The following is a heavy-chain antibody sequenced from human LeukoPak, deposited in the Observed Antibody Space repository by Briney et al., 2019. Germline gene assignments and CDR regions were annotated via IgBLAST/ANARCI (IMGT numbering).Heavy chain of an antibody. V-gene: IGHV3-48*01. CDR2: ISSSSSTI. CDR1: GFTFSSYT. J-gene: IGHJ4*02. CDR3: VRDSSLTY. D-gene: IGHD2-2*01. Sequence: PGGSLRLSCAASGFTFSSYTMSWVRQAPGKGLEWVSYISSSSSTIYYADSVKGRFTISRDNAKNSLYLQMNSLRAEDTAVYYCVRDSSLTYWGQGTLVTVSS.